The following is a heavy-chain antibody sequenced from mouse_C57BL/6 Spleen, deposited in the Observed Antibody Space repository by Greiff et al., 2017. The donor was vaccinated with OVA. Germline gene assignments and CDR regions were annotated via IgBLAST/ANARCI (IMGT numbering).Heavy chain of an antibody. V-gene: IGHV5-4*01. CDR3: ARAAYYSNYGYFDV. D-gene: IGHD2-5*01. CDR1: GFTFSSYA. J-gene: IGHJ1*03. Sequence: EVQVVESGGGLVKPGGSLKLSCAASGFTFSSYAMSWVRQTPEKRLEWVATISDGGGYTYYPDNVKGRFTISRDNAKNNLYLQMSHLKSEDTAMYYCARAAYYSNYGYFDVWGTGTTVTVSS. CDR2: ISDGGGYT.